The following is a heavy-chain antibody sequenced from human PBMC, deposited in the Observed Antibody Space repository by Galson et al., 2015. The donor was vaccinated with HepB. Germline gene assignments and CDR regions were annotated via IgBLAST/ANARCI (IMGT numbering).Heavy chain of an antibody. V-gene: IGHV2-5*01. Sequence: PALVKPTQTLTLTRTFSGFSLSTSGVGVGWIRQPPGKALEWLALIYWNDDKRYSPSLKRRLAITKDTSKNQVVLTMTNMDPVDTATYYCAPSARQGYCSSTSCYGLGDIDAFDIWGQGTMVTVSS. CDR2: IYWNDDK. CDR3: APSARQGYCSSTSCYGLGDIDAFDI. CDR1: GFSLSTSGVG. J-gene: IGHJ3*02. D-gene: IGHD2-2*01.